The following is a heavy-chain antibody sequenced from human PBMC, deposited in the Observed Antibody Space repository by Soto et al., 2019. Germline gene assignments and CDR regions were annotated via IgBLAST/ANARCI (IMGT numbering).Heavy chain of an antibody. V-gene: IGHV3-53*01. CDR3: AKDGLSDSPSAIDY. J-gene: IGHJ4*02. CDR2: IYNGGGT. Sequence: GGSLRLSCAASGFTVSSNYMSWVRQAPGKGLEWVSVIYNGGGTYYADSVKGRFTLSRDNSKNTLFLQMNSLRDEDTAIYYCAKDGLSDSPSAIDYWGQGTRVTVSS. CDR1: GFTVSSNY. D-gene: IGHD6-13*01.